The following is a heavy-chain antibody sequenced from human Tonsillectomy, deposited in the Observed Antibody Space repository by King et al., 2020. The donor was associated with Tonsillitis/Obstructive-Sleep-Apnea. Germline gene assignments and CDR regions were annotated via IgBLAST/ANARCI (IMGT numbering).Heavy chain of an antibody. V-gene: IGHV1-18*01. J-gene: IGHJ4*02. D-gene: IGHD2-2*01. CDR3: ARVHSYCSSTSCLDY. CDR1: GYTFTSYG. Sequence: VQLVESGAEVKKPGASVKVSCKASGYTFTSYGISWVRQAPGQGLEWMGWISAYNGNTNYAQKLQGRVTMTTDTSTSTAYMELRNLRSDDTAVYYCARVHSYCSSTSCLDYWGQGTLVTVSS. CDR2: ISAYNGNT.